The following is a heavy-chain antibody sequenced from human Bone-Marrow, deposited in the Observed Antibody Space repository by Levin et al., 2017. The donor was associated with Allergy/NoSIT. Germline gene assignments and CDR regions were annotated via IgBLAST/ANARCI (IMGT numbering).Heavy chain of an antibody. CDR1: GFTFDDYA. V-gene: IGHV3-9*01. Sequence: LRLSCAASGFTFDDYAMHWVRQAPGKGLEWVSGISWNSGSIGYADSVKGRFTISRDNAKNSLYLQMNSLRAEDTALYYCAKGLRIAVAGTVGYWGQGTLVTVSS. D-gene: IGHD6-19*01. CDR2: ISWNSGSI. J-gene: IGHJ4*02. CDR3: AKGLRIAVAGTVGY.